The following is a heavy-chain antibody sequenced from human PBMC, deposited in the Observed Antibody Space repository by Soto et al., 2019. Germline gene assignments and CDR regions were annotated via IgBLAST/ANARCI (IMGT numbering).Heavy chain of an antibody. CDR1: GGTFSSYA. J-gene: IGHJ4*02. V-gene: IGHV1-69*13. CDR2: IIPIFGTA. Sequence: SVKVSCKASGGTFSSYAISWVRQAPGQGLEWMGGIIPIFGTANYAQKFQGRVTITADESTSTAYMELSSLRSEDTAMYYCARDPQSQKYYYDSSGYYFDYWGQGTLVTVSS. D-gene: IGHD3-22*01. CDR3: ARDPQSQKYYYDSSGYYFDY.